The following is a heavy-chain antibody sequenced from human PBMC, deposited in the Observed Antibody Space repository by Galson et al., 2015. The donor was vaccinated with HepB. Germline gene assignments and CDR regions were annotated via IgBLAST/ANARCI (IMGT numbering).Heavy chain of an antibody. V-gene: IGHV3-30*18. D-gene: IGHD2-15*01. Sequence: APGKGLEWVAVISYDGSNKYYADSVKGRFTISRDNSKNTLYLQMNSLRAEDTAVYYCAKDQADGGSCMGDAFDIWGQGTMVTVSS. CDR3: AKDQADGGSCMGDAFDI. J-gene: IGHJ3*02. CDR2: ISYDGSNK.